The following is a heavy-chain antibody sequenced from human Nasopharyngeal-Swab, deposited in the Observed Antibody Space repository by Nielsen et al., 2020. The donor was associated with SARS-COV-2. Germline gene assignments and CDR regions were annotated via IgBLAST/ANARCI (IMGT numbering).Heavy chain of an antibody. CDR3: ARDPNYGLGPYGENWFDP. Sequence: SQTLSLTCAISGDSVSGNSGAWNSIRHSPSRGLECLARTYYRSKWNNDYAESVKSRLTVTADTSKNQFSLQFNSVTPEDTAVYYCARDPNYGLGPYGENWFDPWGPGTLVTVSS. V-gene: IGHV6-1*01. D-gene: IGHD3-10*01. J-gene: IGHJ5*02. CDR1: GDSVSGNSGA. CDR2: TYYRSKWNN.